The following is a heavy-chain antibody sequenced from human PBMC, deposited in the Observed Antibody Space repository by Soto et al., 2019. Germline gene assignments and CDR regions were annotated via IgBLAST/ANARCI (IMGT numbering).Heavy chain of an antibody. Sequence: ASVKVSCKASGYTFTSYDINWVRRATGQGLEWMGWMNPNSGNTGYAQKFQGRVTMTRNTSISTAYMELSSLRSEDTAVYYCARGPSAPTYYYYYYMDVWGKGTTVTVSS. J-gene: IGHJ6*03. V-gene: IGHV1-8*01. CDR2: MNPNSGNT. CDR1: GYTFTSYD. CDR3: ARGPSAPTYYYYYYMDV.